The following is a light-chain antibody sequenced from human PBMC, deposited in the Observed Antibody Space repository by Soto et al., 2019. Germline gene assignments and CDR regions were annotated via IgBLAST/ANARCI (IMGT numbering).Light chain of an antibody. CDR1: SSNIGSNS. CDR3: AAWDDSLNGVV. CDR2: SSN. J-gene: IGLJ2*01. V-gene: IGLV1-44*01. Sequence: QSVLTQPPSASGTPGQRVTISCSGSSSNIGSNSVNWYQQLPGTAPKLLMYSSNQRPSGVPDRFSGSKSGTSASLAISGVQSEDEADYYCAAWDDSLNGVVFGGGTKVTVL.